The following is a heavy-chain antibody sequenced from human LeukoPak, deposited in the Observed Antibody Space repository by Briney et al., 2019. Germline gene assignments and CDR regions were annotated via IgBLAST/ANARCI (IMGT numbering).Heavy chain of an antibody. Sequence: ASARVSCKASGYTFTSYYMHWVRQAPGQGLEWMGIINPSGGSTSYAQKFQGRVTMTRDTSTSTVYMELSSLRSEDTAVYYCARAKVPAARGTYYFDYWGQGTLVTVSS. CDR2: INPSGGST. D-gene: IGHD2-2*01. CDR3: ARAKVPAARGTYYFDY. J-gene: IGHJ4*02. CDR1: GYTFTSYY. V-gene: IGHV1-46*01.